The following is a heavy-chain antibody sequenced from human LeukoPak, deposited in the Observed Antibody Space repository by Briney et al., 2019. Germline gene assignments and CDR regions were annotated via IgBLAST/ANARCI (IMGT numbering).Heavy chain of an antibody. CDR2: IIPIFGTA. Sequence: SVKVSCKASGGTFSSYAISWVRQAPGQGLEWMGGIIPIFGTANYAQKFQGRVTTTADESTSTAYMELSSLRSEDTAVYYCAREPLYYYDSSGYPDAFDIWGQGTMVTVSS. D-gene: IGHD3-22*01. V-gene: IGHV1-69*13. CDR3: AREPLYYYDSSGYPDAFDI. CDR1: GGTFSSYA. J-gene: IGHJ3*02.